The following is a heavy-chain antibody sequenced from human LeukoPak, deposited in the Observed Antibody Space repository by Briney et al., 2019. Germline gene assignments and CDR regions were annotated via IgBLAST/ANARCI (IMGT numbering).Heavy chain of an antibody. Sequence: GGSLRLSCAASGFTFSSYGMHWVRQAPGKGLEWVAFIRYDGSNKYYADSVKGRFTISRDNAKNSLYLQMNSLRAEDTAVYYCARDRPTYNNYYYYYMDVWGKGTTVTVSS. CDR3: ARDRPTYNNYYYYYMDV. CDR2: IRYDGSNK. V-gene: IGHV3-30*02. CDR1: GFTFSSYG. D-gene: IGHD1-1*01. J-gene: IGHJ6*03.